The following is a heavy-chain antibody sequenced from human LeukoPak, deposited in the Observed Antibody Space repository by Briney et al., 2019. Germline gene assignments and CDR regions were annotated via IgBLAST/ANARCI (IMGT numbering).Heavy chain of an antibody. CDR3: AELGITMIGGV. V-gene: IGHV3-48*03. J-gene: IGHJ6*04. Sequence: VIRPWSTCGVKGKSYEINGGRKATRKGLEWVSYISSSGSTIYYADSVKGRFTISRDNAKNSLYLQMNSLRAEDTAVYYCAELGITMIGGVWGKGTTVTISS. CDR1: GVKGKSYE. CDR2: ISSSGSTI. D-gene: IGHD3-10*02.